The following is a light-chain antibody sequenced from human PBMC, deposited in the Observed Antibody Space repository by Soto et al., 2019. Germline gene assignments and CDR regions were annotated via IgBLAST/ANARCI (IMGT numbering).Light chain of an antibody. CDR3: QQYGRSPRT. CDR2: GTS. J-gene: IGKJ1*01. Sequence: DIVLTQSPGTLSLSPGDRATLSCRASQSVSSGYLAWYQQKPGQAPRLLIHGTSSRAAGIPDRFSGSASGTDFTLTISRLEPEDFAVYFCQQYGRSPRTFGQGTKVEI. CDR1: QSVSSGY. V-gene: IGKV3-20*01.